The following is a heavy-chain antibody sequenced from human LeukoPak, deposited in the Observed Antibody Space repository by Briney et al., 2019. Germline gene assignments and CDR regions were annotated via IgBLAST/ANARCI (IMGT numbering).Heavy chain of an antibody. CDR3: ARDIYSGSAVAGTPQNDY. Sequence: PSGTPSLTRTVSGGSISINNWRWGWPRAGGGREWVGRIYNSGSANYNPSLKRRVTMSVTTSKNQFSLKLSSVTAADTAVYYCARDIYSGSAVAGTPQNDYWGQGALVTVSS. V-gene: IGHV4-4*07. CDR2: IYNSGSA. J-gene: IGHJ4*02. D-gene: IGHD6-19*01. CDR1: GGSISINN.